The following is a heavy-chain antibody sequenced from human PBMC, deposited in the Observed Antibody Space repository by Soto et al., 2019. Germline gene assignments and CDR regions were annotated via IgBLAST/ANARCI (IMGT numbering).Heavy chain of an antibody. V-gene: IGHV4-4*07. D-gene: IGHD3-9*01. CDR1: GRSMSGYY. CDR3: AREDYYDTGYYVV. Sequence: SETLSLTCTVSGRSMSGYYWSWIRQPAGERLEWIGRIYTSGTTDFNPSLKGRVTMSVDTSKDQFSLKLTSVTAADTALYYCAREDYYDTGYYVVWGQGTQVTVSS. J-gene: IGHJ4*02. CDR2: IYTSGTT.